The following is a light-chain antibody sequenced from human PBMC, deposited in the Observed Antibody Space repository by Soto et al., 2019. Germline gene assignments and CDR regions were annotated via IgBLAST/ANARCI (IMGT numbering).Light chain of an antibody. CDR2: EIS. Sequence: QSALTQPASVSGSPGQSITISCTRTSSDVGSYNFVSWYQQHPGEVPKVMIYEISKRPSGVSDRCSGSKSGNTASLTISGLQAEDDDDYYCCANGVRSTYVFGAGTKVTVL. CDR3: CANGVRSTYV. J-gene: IGLJ1*01. CDR1: SSDVGSYNF. V-gene: IGLV2-23*02.